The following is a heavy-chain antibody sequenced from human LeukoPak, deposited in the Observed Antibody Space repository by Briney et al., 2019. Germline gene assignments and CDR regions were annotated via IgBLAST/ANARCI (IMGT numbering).Heavy chain of an antibody. CDR3: AELGITMIGGV. V-gene: IGHV3-21*01. CDR1: DFPYRNYN. D-gene: IGHD3-10*02. CDR2: ISSGGTDI. Sequence: PGGSLRLSCAASDFPYRNYNMTWVRQAPGKGLEWVSSISSGGTDIHYADSVKGRFTISRDNAKNSLYLQMNSLRAEDTAVYYCAELGITMIGGVWGKGTTVTISS. J-gene: IGHJ6*04.